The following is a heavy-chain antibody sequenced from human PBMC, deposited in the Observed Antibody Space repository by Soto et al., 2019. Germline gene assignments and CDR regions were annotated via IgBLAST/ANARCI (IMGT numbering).Heavy chain of an antibody. CDR1: GFTFSSYW. J-gene: IGHJ4*02. V-gene: IGHV3-7*01. Sequence: GESLKISCAASGFTFSSYWMSWVRQAPGKGLEWVANIKQDGSEEYYVDSVKGRFTISRDNAKNSLYLQMNSLRVEDTAVYYCARSSGYDFYFDYWGQGTLVTVSS. D-gene: IGHD5-12*01. CDR3: ARSSGYDFYFDY. CDR2: IKQDGSEE.